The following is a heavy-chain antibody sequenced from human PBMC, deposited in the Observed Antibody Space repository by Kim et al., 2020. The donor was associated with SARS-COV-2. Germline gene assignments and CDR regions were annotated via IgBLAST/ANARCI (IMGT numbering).Heavy chain of an antibody. Sequence: ASVKVSCKASGYTFTNYKVHCVRQAPGQGLEWMGILTPIDGATTYAQKFQGRVTLTRDTSTSTVYMELSSLGSGDTAVYYCARDTTKWSFDYWGQGTLVTVSS. D-gene: IGHD1-26*01. CDR1: GYTFTNYK. CDR3: ARDTTKWSFDY. J-gene: IGHJ4*02. CDR2: LTPIDGAT. V-gene: IGHV1-46*01.